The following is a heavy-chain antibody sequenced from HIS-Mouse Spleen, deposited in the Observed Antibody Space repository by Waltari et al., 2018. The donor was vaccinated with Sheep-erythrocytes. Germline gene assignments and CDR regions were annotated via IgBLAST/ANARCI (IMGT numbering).Heavy chain of an antibody. Sequence: PGGSLRLSCAASGFTFSSYWMHWVRQAPGKGLVWVSRINSDGSSTSYADSVKGRFTISRDNAKNTLYLQMNSLRAEDTAVYYCAREAYYDFWSGYYTDYYYGMDVWGQGTTVTVSS. D-gene: IGHD3-3*01. CDR2: INSDGSST. J-gene: IGHJ6*02. CDR1: GFTFSSYW. CDR3: AREAYYDFWSGYYTDYYYGMDV. V-gene: IGHV3-74*01.